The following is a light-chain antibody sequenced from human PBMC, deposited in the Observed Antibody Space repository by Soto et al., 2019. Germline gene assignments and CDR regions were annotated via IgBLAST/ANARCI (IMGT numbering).Light chain of an antibody. J-gene: IGLJ3*02. CDR2: EVS. CDR3: SSYTSRSTLV. CDR1: SSDVGGYDY. V-gene: IGLV2-14*01. Sequence: QSALTQPTSVSGSPGQSITISCTGTSSDVGGYDYVSWYQQHPGKVPKLMIHEVSNRPSGVSNRFSGSKSGNTASLTISGLQAEDEADYYCSSYTSRSTLVFGGGTKLTVL.